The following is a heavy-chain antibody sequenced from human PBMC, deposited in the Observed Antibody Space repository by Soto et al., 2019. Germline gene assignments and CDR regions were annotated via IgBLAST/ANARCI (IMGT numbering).Heavy chain of an antibody. Sequence: SETLSLTCSISSGSLTGYYWSWIRQPPGKGLESIGEISQSGNTNYSPSLKSRLSISIDTSKKQFSLNMASVSATDTAEYYCARAPKVSGVSQTRPDFCGQGTLVTVSS. CDR3: ARAPKVSGVSQTRPDF. D-gene: IGHD6-25*01. V-gene: IGHV4-34*01. CDR1: SGSLTGYY. CDR2: ISQSGNT. J-gene: IGHJ4*02.